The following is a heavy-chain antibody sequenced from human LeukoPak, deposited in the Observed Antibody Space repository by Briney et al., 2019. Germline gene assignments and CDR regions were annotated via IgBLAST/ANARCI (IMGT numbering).Heavy chain of an antibody. CDR3: ARDAIDSSGSNWFDP. D-gene: IGHD3-22*01. V-gene: IGHV4-39*07. Sequence: SETLSLTCTVSGGSISSSSYYWGWIRQPPGKGLEWIGSIYYSGSTYYNPSLKSRVTISVDTSKNQFSLKLSSVTAADTAVYCCARDAIDSSGSNWFDPWGQGTLVTVSS. CDR2: IYYSGST. J-gene: IGHJ5*02. CDR1: GGSISSSSYY.